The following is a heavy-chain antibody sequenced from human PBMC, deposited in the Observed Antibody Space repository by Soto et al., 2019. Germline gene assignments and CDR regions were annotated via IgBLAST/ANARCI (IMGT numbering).Heavy chain of an antibody. D-gene: IGHD3-16*01. CDR3: ARTWGSTNDY. J-gene: IGHJ4*02. Sequence: PGGSLRLSCAASGFIVSRYYMDWVRQAPGKGLEWVSVIFSSGGTYYADSVQGRFTISRDSSKNTLYLQMDSLRAEDTAVYYCARTWGSTNDYWGRGTLVTVSS. V-gene: IGHV3-53*01. CDR2: IFSSGGT. CDR1: GFIVSRYY.